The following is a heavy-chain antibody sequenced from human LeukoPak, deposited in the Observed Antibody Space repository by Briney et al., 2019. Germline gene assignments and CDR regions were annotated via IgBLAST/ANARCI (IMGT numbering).Heavy chain of an antibody. CDR3: ARVFYYGSRYYYMDV. J-gene: IGHJ6*03. CDR1: GFTFSSCE. D-gene: IGHD3-10*01. Sequence: PGGSLRLSCAASGFTFSSCETNWVRQAPGKGLEWISYISSSGSTIYYTDSVKGRFTISRDNSKNSLYLQMNNPRAENTAAYYCARVFYYGSRYYYMDVWGKGTTVTISS. V-gene: IGHV3-48*03. CDR2: ISSSGSTI.